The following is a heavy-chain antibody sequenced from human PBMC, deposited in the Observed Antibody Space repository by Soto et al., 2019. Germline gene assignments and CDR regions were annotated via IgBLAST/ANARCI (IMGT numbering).Heavy chain of an antibody. CDR3: ARGARSYYYDSSGYYFFDY. V-gene: IGHV1-69*01. CDR2: IIPIFGTA. CDR1: GGTFSSYA. D-gene: IGHD3-22*01. Sequence: QVQLVQSGAEVKKPGSSVKVSCKASGGTFSSYAISWVRQAPGQGLEWMGGIIPIFGTANYAQKFQGGVTITADESTSTAYMELSSLRSEDTAVYYCARGARSYYYDSSGYYFFDYWGQGTLVTVSS. J-gene: IGHJ4*02.